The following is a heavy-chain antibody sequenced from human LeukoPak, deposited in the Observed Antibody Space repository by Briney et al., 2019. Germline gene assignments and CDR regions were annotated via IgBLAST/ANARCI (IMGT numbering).Heavy chain of an antibody. CDR3: ARDGWSCSSTSCPGTYYFDY. V-gene: IGHV3-21*01. CDR2: ISSSSSYI. J-gene: IGHJ4*02. Sequence: GGYLRLSCAASGFTFSSYSMNWVRQAPGKGLEWVSSISSSSSYIYYADSVKGRFTISRDNAKNSLYLQMNSLRAEDTAVYYCARDGWSCSSTSCPGTYYFDYWGQGTLVTVSS. CDR1: GFTFSSYS. D-gene: IGHD2-2*01.